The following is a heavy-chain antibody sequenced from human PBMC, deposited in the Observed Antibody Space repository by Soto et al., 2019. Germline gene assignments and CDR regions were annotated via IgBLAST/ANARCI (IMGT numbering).Heavy chain of an antibody. Sequence: EVQLVESGGGLIQPGGSLRLSCAVSGLTVSSYSWTWVRQAPGKGLEWVSLIYSDGSTYYTDSVKGRFTISRDDYKNTLYLQMNTLSGEDTAVYFCSRVFASGSYFADHWGQGTLVTVSS. CDR2: IYSDGST. J-gene: IGHJ5*02. CDR1: GLTVSSYS. D-gene: IGHD3-10*01. V-gene: IGHV3-53*01. CDR3: SRVFASGSYFADH.